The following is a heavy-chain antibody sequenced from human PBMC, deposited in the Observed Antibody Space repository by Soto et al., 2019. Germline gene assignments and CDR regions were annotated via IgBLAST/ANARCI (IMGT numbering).Heavy chain of an antibody. Sequence: ASGTLSLTCAVDGGSFSGYYWSWIRQPPGKGLEWIGEINHSGSTNYNPSLKSRVTISVDTSKNQISLKLSSVTAADTAVYYCARGHLLRYFDWLLSPGVRWFDPWGQGTLVTVSS. D-gene: IGHD3-9*01. CDR2: INHSGST. CDR3: ARGHLLRYFDWLLSPGVRWFDP. J-gene: IGHJ5*02. V-gene: IGHV4-34*01. CDR1: GGSFSGYY.